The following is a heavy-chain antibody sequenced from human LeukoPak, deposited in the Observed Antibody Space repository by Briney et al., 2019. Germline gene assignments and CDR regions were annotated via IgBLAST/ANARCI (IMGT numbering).Heavy chain of an antibody. V-gene: IGHV4-34*01. CDR2: INHSGGT. D-gene: IGHD5-18*01. J-gene: IGHJ4*02. CDR3: ARGRGYSYGYYGY. CDR1: GGSFSGYY. Sequence: SETLSLTCAVYGGSFSGYYWSWIRQPPGKGLEWIGEINHSGGTNYNPSLKSRVTISVDTSKNQFSLKLSSVTAADTAVYYCARGRGYSYGYYGYWGQGTLVTVSS.